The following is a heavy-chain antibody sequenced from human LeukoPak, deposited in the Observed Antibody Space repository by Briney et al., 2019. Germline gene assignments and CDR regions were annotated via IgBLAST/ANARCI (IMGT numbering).Heavy chain of an antibody. V-gene: IGHV3-74*01. Sequence: GGSLRLSCAASGSTFSSYWMHWVRQAPGKGLVWVSRINSDGSSTSYADSVKGRFTISRDNAKNTLYLQMNSLRAEDTAVYYCARPYGSGSSYYFDYWGQGTLVTVSS. CDR1: GSTFSSYW. CDR3: ARPYGSGSSYYFDY. CDR2: INSDGSST. D-gene: IGHD3-10*01. J-gene: IGHJ4*02.